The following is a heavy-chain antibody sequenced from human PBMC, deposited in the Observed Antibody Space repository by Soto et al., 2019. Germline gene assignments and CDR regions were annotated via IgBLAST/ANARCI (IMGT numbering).Heavy chain of an antibody. D-gene: IGHD3-22*01. V-gene: IGHV3-23*01. CDR3: AKCATGKVIITTSTFDI. Sequence: SGGSLRLSCAASGFTFSGYAMTWVRQAPGKGLEWVSGISGSGGNTYYADSVKGRFTISRDNSKNTVYLQMNSLRAEDTAVYYCAKCATGKVIITTSTFDIWGQGTMVTVSS. J-gene: IGHJ3*02. CDR1: GFTFSGYA. CDR2: ISGSGGNT.